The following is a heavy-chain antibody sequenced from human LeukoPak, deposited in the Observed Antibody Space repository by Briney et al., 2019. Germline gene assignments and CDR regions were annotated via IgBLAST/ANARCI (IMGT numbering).Heavy chain of an antibody. Sequence: ASVKVSCKASGYTFSDYHMHWVRQAPGQGLEWMGWINPNSGGTNYAQKFQGRVTMTRDTSISTAYMELSGLRSDDTAVYYCARASSGFEPVFDYWGQGALFTLSS. J-gene: IGHJ4*02. V-gene: IGHV1-2*02. D-gene: IGHD5-12*01. CDR1: GYTFSDYH. CDR2: INPNSGGT. CDR3: ARASSGFEPVFDY.